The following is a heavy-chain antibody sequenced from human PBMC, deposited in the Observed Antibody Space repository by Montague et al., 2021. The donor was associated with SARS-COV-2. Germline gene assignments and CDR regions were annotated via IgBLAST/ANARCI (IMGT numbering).Heavy chain of an antibody. D-gene: IGHD3-9*01. CDR2: IDPSDSHS. V-gene: IGHV5-10-1*01. Sequence: QSGAEVKKPGESLRISCKGSGYIFTSYWISWVRQMPGKGLEWLGRIDPSDSHSTYSPSFQGHVTIAVDKSISTVYLQWSSVKASDTAIYYCARHHLGYNFGWSQYWGQGTLVTVSS. CDR1: GYIFTSYW. CDR3: ARHHLGYNFGWSQY. J-gene: IGHJ4*02.